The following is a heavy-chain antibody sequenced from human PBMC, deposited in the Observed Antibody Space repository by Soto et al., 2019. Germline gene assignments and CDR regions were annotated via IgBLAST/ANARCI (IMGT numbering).Heavy chain of an antibody. V-gene: IGHV3-11*01. CDR2: ISSSSSTI. J-gene: IGHJ4*02. CDR3: ARVGPPLDY. Sequence: QVQLVESGGGLVKPGGSLRLSCAASGFTFSDYYMSWIRQAPGKGLEWVSHISSSSSTIYYADSVKGRFTISRDNAKNXLXLXXXXLRAEDTAVYYCARVGPPLDYWGQGTLVTVSS. CDR1: GFTFSDYY.